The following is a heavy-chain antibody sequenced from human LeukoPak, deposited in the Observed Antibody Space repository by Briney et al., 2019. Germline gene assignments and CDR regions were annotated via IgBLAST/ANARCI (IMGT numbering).Heavy chain of an antibody. J-gene: IGHJ6*03. CDR1: GYTFTSYD. D-gene: IGHD3-22*01. V-gene: IGHV1-8*02. CDR2: MSPKSANT. Sequence: GASVKVSCKASGYTFTSYDINWVRQASGQGLEWMGWMSPKSANTGYAQKFQGRVTMTRDTSTSTVYMELSSLRSEDTAVYYCARMYYDSSGYYYPYYYYYYMDVWGKGTTVTVSS. CDR3: ARMYYDSSGYYYPYYYYYYMDV.